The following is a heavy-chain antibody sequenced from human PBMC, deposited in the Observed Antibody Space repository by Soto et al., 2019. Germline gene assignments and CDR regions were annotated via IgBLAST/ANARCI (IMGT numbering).Heavy chain of an antibody. CDR2: FSYSETT. CDR1: CGSISSYY. J-gene: IGHJ6*02. D-gene: IGHD1-26*01. Sequence: SETLSLTCTVSCGSISSYYWSWILQPPGKGLEWLGYFSYSETTNYNPSLKSRVTISVDTSKNQFSLRLSSVTAAATAVYYCAREAGEANSYYYAMDVWGQGTTVTVSS. CDR3: AREAGEANSYYYAMDV. V-gene: IGHV4-59*01.